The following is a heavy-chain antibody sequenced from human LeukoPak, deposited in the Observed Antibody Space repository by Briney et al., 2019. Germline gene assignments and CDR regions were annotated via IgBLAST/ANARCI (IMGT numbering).Heavy chain of an antibody. CDR3: ARLAHHYYDSVSERVACDG. D-gene: IGHD3-22*01. V-gene: IGHV4-59*01. CDR2: IFYTGGT. CDR1: GCSINSYY. J-gene: IGHJ3*01. Sequence: SETLSLNCSVSGCSINSYYWIWLRPPPGKEREGMGNIFYTGGTKYHPSLKIRVTIPVATSKDQISLKLSSVTAADMAMYYWARLAHHYYDSVSERVACDGCGEGTMVTVSS.